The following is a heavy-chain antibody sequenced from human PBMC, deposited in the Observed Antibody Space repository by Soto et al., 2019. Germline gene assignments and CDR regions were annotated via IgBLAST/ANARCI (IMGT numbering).Heavy chain of an antibody. CDR3: VRDVGYDYVN. Sequence: EVHLLESGGGLVQSGGSLRLSCAASGFTFSSYWMSWVRQAPGKGLEWVATIKQGGSEKYYVDSVKGRFTISGDNAENSLYLQMNSLSAEDTAVYFCVRDVGYDYVNWGQGTLVTVSS. D-gene: IGHD5-12*01. CDR1: GFTFSSYW. J-gene: IGHJ4*02. V-gene: IGHV3-7*01. CDR2: IKQGGSEK.